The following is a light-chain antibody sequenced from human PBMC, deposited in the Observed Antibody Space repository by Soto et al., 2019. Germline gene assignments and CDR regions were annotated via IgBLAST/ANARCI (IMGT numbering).Light chain of an antibody. CDR3: QQRSNWPPT. Sequence: EIVLTQSQATLSLSPGARSTLSCRASQSVSSYLAWYQQKPGQAHRLLIYDASNRATGIPARFSGSGSGTDFTLTISSLEPEEFAVYYCQQRSNWPPTFGQGTKVDIK. CDR2: DAS. V-gene: IGKV3-11*01. J-gene: IGKJ1*01. CDR1: QSVSSY.